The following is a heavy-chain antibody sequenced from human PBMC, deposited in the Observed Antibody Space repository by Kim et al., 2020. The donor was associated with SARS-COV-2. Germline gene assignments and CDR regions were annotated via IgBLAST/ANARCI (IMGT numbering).Heavy chain of an antibody. V-gene: IGHV3-9*01. J-gene: IGHJ4*02. CDR2: ISWNSGSI. CDR1: GFTFDAHT. CDR3: AILPHTYYYGSSVKNPLFDS. Sequence: GGSLRLSCAASGFTFDAHTMHWVRQAPGKGLEWVSGISWNSGSIAYADSVRGRFTISRDNAKNSVYLQMNTLRPEDTALYYCAILPHTYYYGSSVKNPLFDSWGQGTLVTVSS. D-gene: IGHD3-22*01.